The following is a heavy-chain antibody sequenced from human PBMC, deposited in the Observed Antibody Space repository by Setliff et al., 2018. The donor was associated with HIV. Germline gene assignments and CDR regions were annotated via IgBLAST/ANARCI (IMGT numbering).Heavy chain of an antibody. D-gene: IGHD6-13*01. CDR3: AKNLYSSIWSPLDY. Sequence: LRLSCAASKFTFSSYGMHWVRQAPGKGLEWVSSILYDGSYKYYTDSVKGRFTISRDNSKNTLYPQMSTLRTEDTAVYYCAKNLYSSIWSPLDYWGQGTLVTVSS. CDR2: ILYDGSYK. CDR1: KFTFSSYG. V-gene: IGHV3-30*02. J-gene: IGHJ4*02.